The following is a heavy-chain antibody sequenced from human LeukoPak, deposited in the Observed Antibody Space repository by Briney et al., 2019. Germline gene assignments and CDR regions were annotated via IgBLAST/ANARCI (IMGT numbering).Heavy chain of an antibody. J-gene: IGHJ5*02. CDR3: ARSPRGVDQQLVRSWFDP. CDR1: GGSISGYF. CDR2: IYYIGNT. V-gene: IGHV4-59*08. D-gene: IGHD6-13*01. Sequence: KTSETLSLTCTVSGGSISGYFWSWIRQPPGKGLEWIGYIYYIGNTNYNPSLKSRVTISVDTSKNQFSLKLSSVTAADTALYYCARSPRGVDQQLVRSWFDPWGQGTLVTVSS.